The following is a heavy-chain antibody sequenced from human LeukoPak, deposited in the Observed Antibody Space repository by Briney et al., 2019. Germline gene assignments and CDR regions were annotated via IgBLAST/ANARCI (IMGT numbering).Heavy chain of an antibody. J-gene: IGHJ3*02. V-gene: IGHV4-59*01. CDR2: IYHSGST. D-gene: IGHD5-18*01. CDR1: GGSLSYYY. Sequence: SETPSLTCTVSGGSLSYYYWSWLRQPPGKGLEWIGYIYHSGSTNYNPSLNSRVTISVDTSKNQFSLKVRSVTAADTALYYCAKADRTSMVTIWGQGTMVTVSS. CDR3: AKADRTSMVTI.